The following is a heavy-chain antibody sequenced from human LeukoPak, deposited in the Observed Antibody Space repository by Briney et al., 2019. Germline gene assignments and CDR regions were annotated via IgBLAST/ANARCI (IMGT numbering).Heavy chain of an antibody. CDR1: GGSISSSSYY. CDR3: ARDSKKNWGHYYFDY. Sequence: SETLSLTCTVSGGSISSSSYYWGWIRQPPGKGLEWIGSIYYSGSTYYNPSLKSRVTISVDTSKNQFSLKLSSVTAADTAVYYCARDSKKNWGHYYFDYWGQGTLVTVSS. D-gene: IGHD7-27*01. J-gene: IGHJ4*02. V-gene: IGHV4-39*07. CDR2: IYYSGST.